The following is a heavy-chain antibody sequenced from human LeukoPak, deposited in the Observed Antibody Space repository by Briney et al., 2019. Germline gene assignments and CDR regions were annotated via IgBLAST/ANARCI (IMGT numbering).Heavy chain of an antibody. CDR2: INPSGGST. J-gene: IGHJ3*02. V-gene: IGHV1-46*01. CDR1: GYTFTSYY. Sequence: GAAVKVSCKASGYTFTSYYMHWVRQAPGQGLEWRGIINPSGGSTSYAQKFQGRVTMTRDTSTSTVYMELSSLRSEDTAVYYCARDCSSTSCYTGSDAFDIWGQGTMVTVSS. D-gene: IGHD2-2*02. CDR3: ARDCSSTSCYTGSDAFDI.